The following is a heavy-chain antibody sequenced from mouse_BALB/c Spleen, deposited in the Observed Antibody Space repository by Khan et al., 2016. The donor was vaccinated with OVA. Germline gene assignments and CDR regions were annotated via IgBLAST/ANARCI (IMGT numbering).Heavy chain of an antibody. CDR3: TSNDVKYYYSVDY. CDR2: IRSKANNHAS. Sequence: EVKLEESGGGLVQPGGSMKLSCAASGFTFSDAWMDWVRQSPEKGLEWVGEIRSKANNHASYYSDSVRGRFTNDREESKSSVYPQMNSLSAEHTGLYYCTSNDVKYYYSVDYWGQGTSVTVSS. CDR1: GFTFSDAW. V-gene: IGHV6-6*01. D-gene: IGHD2-12*01. J-gene: IGHJ4*01.